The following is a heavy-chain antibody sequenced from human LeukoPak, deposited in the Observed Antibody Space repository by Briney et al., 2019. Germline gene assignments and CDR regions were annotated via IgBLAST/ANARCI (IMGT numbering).Heavy chain of an antibody. Sequence: SGGSLRLSCAASGFTFSSYSMNWVRQAPGKGLEWVSSISSSSSYIYYADSVKGRFTISRDNAKNSLYLQMNSLRAEDTAVYYCARGHRDIVVVPAAFDYWGQGTLVTVSS. V-gene: IGHV3-21*01. CDR3: ARGHRDIVVVPAAFDY. D-gene: IGHD2-2*01. CDR2: ISSSSSYI. CDR1: GFTFSSYS. J-gene: IGHJ4*02.